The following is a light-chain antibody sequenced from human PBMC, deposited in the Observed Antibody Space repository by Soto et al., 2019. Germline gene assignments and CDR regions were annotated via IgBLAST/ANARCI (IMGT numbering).Light chain of an antibody. CDR1: QSVSPF. J-gene: IGKJ1*01. CDR2: EAS. CDR3: QQRSDWHQT. Sequence: EIVLTQSPATLSLSPGERATLSCRASQSVSPFFAWYQQKPGQPPRLLIYEASNRSTGIPARFSGSGSGTDFILSISSMEAEDFAVYYCQQRSDWHQTFGQGTKVDIK. V-gene: IGKV3-11*01.